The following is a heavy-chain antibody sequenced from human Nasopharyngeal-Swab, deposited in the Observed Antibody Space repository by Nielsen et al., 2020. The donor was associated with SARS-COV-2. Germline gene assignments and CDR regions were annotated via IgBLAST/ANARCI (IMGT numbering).Heavy chain of an antibody. J-gene: IGHJ6*02. CDR2: ISGSDHTT. CDR1: GFTFRSYA. D-gene: IGHD3-22*01. V-gene: IGHV3-23*01. Sequence: GESLKISCAASGFTFRSYAISWVRQAPGKGLEWVSVISGSDHTTYYADSVKGRFTISRDNSKNTLYLQMNSLRAEDTAVYYCAKGGITMIGRGMDVWGQGTTVTVSS. CDR3: AKGGITMIGRGMDV.